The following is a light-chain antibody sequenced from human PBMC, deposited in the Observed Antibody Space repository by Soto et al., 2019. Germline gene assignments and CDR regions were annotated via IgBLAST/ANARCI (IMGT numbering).Light chain of an antibody. CDR3: QQYCSSPPYT. V-gene: IGKV3-20*01. CDR1: QSVSSSY. Sequence: IVLTQSPGTLSLSPGERATLSCRASQSVSSSYLAWYQQKPGQAPRLLIYGASSSDTGIPDRFSGSWSGTNFTPTISRLEPEDFAVYYCQQYCSSPPYTFGQGTKLEIK. CDR2: GAS. J-gene: IGKJ2*01.